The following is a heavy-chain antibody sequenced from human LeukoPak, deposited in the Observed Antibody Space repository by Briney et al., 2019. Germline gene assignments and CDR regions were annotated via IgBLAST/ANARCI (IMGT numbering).Heavy chain of an antibody. J-gene: IGHJ3*02. D-gene: IGHD1-1*01. Sequence: GGSLRLSCAASGFTFSSYSMNWVRQAPGKGLEWVSSISSSSSYIYYADSVKGRFTISKDNVKNSLYLQMNSLRAEDTAVYYCARALGGAGDDAFDIWGQGTMVTVSS. CDR3: ARALGGAGDDAFDI. CDR2: ISSSSSYI. CDR1: GFTFSSYS. V-gene: IGHV3-21*01.